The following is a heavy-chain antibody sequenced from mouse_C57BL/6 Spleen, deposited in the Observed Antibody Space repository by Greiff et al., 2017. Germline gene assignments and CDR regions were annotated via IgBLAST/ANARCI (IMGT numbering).Heavy chain of an antibody. CDR2: ISSGGDYI. Sequence: EVKLVESGEGLVKPGGSLKLSCAASGFTFSSYAMSWVRQTPEKRLEWVAYISSGGDYIYYADTVKGRFTISRDNARNTLYLQMSSLKSEDTAMYYCTRDDDDGAWFAYWGQGTLVTVSA. D-gene: IGHD2-4*01. CDR1: GFTFSSYA. V-gene: IGHV5-9-1*02. CDR3: TRDDDDGAWFAY. J-gene: IGHJ3*01.